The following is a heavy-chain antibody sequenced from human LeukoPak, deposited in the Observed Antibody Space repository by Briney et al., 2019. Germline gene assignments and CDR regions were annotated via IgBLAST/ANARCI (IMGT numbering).Heavy chain of an antibody. CDR2: ISYDGSNK. CDR3: ARDQAHSWQWLGHFDY. Sequence: PGGSLRLSCAASGFTFSTSVMHWVRQAPGKGLEWVAVISYDGSNKYYADSVKGRFTISRDNSKNTLYLQMNSLRAEDTAVYYCARDQAHSWQWLGHFDYWGQGTLVTVSS. CDR1: GFTFSTSV. D-gene: IGHD6-19*01. J-gene: IGHJ4*02. V-gene: IGHV3-30*19.